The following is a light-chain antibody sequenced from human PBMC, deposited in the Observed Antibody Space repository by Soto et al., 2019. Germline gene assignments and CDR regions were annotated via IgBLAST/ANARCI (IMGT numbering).Light chain of an antibody. V-gene: IGKV1-5*03. CDR1: ERIVLW. J-gene: IGKJ1*01. Sequence: DVRLTQSPATLSASVGDRVSITCRASERIVLWLAWYQQKSGRAPKLLMYKVSTLGRDVPSRFSGSGSGTEFTLTIDSLQPDDSAIYYCQQYHDYWTFGQGTKIEVK. CDR3: QQYHDYWT. CDR2: KVS.